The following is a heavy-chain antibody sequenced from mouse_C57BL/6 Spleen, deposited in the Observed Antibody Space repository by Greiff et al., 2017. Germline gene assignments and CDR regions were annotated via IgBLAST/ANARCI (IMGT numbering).Heavy chain of an antibody. J-gene: IGHJ2*01. V-gene: IGHV1-39*01. CDR1: GYSFTDYN. D-gene: IGHD2-4*01. Sequence: VQLKESGPELVKPGASVKISCKASGYSFTDYNMNWVKQSNGKSLEWIGVINPNYGTTSYNQKFKGKATLTVDQSSSTAYMQLNSLTSEDSAVYYCARRSDYDYDGGFDYWGQGTTLTVSS. CDR3: ARRSDYDYDGGFDY. CDR2: INPNYGTT.